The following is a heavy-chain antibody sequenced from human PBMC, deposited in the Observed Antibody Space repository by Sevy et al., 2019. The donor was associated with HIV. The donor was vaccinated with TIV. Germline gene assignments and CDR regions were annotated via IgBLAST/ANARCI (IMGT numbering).Heavy chain of an antibody. CDR1: GFTFSSYS. V-gene: IGHV3-48*02. CDR2: ISSSSSTI. CDR3: ARDNAGYYYYYMDV. Sequence: GGSLRLSCAASGFTFSSYSMNWVRQAPEKGLEWVSYISSSSSTIYYADSVKGRFTISRDNAKNSLYLQMNSLRDEDTAVYYCARDNAGYYYYYMDVWGKGTTVTVSS. D-gene: IGHD2-8*01. J-gene: IGHJ6*03.